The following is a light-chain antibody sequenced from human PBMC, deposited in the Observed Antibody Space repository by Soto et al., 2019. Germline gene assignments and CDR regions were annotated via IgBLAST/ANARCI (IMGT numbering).Light chain of an antibody. CDR3: EQFDDDPYS. J-gene: IGKJ2*03. V-gene: IGKV1-33*01. CDR2: DAS. Sequence: DIQMTQSPSSLSASVGDRVTITCQASQDITNFLNWYQQKPGKAPKLLIYDASSLQTGVPSRFSGSGSGTDFSFTSSSLQPEDIATYYCEQFDDDPYSFGQRTKVAIK. CDR1: QDITNF.